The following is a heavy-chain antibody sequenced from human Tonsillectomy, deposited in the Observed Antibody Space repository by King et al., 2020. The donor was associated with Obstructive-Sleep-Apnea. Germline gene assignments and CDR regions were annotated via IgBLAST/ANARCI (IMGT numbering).Heavy chain of an antibody. J-gene: IGHJ4*02. CDR2: IYYSGST. CDR1: VGSISSGDYY. V-gene: IGHV4-30-4*01. Sequence: VQLQESGPGLVKPSQTLSLTCTVSVGSISSGDYYWSWIRQPPGKGLEWIGYIYYSGSTYYNPSLKSRVTISVDTSKNQFSLKLSSLTAADTAVYYCARTTGQQLWYYYGSGMANFDYWGQGTLVTVSS. CDR3: ARTTGQQLWYYYGSGMANFDY. D-gene: IGHD3-10*01.